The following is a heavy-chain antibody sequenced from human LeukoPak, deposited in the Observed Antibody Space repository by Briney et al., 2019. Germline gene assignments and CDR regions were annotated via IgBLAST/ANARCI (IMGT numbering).Heavy chain of an antibody. CDR3: AKADCGGDCHDAFDI. Sequence: PGGSLRLSCVASGLTFGNYGMNWVRQAPGKGLEWVSSIGGSGSTTYYADSVRGRFTISRDNSKNTLYLQMNSLRGEDTAVYFCAKADCGGDCHDAFDIWGQGTLVTVSS. V-gene: IGHV3-23*01. CDR2: IGGSGSTT. J-gene: IGHJ3*02. D-gene: IGHD2-21*02. CDR1: GLTFGNYG.